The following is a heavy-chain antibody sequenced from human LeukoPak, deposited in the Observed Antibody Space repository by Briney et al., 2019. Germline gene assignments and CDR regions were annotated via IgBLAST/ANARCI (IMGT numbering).Heavy chain of an antibody. CDR1: GFTFNSYG. CDR3: ARDYGSGEQEAFDI. V-gene: IGHV3-30*19. CDR2: ISYDGSNK. Sequence: GGSLRLSCAASGFTFNSYGMHWVRQAPGKGLEWVAVISYDGSNKYYADSVKGRFTISRDNSKNTLYLQMNSLRAEDTAVYYCARDYGSGEQEAFDIWGQGTMVTVSS. J-gene: IGHJ3*02. D-gene: IGHD3-10*01.